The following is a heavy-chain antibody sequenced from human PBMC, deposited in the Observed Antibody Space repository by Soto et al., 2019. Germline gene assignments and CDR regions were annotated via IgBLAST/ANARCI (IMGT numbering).Heavy chain of an antibody. CDR3: ARGAGHSSGWYEFDY. CDR2: ISSSSSYI. J-gene: IGHJ4*02. V-gene: IGHV3-21*01. D-gene: IGHD6-19*01. CDR1: GFTFSSYS. Sequence: ESGGGLVKPGGSLRLSCAASGFTFSSYSMNWVRQAPGKGLEWVSSISSSSSYIYYADSVKGRFTISRDNAKNSLYLQMNSLRAEDTAVYYCARGAGHSSGWYEFDYWGQGTLVTVSS.